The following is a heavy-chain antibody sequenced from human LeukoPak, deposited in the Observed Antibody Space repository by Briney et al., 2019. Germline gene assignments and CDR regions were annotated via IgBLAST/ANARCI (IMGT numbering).Heavy chain of an antibody. CDR3: ARGMYSSSWYSFDY. V-gene: IGHV4-34*01. D-gene: IGHD6-13*01. J-gene: IGHJ4*02. CDR2: INHSGST. CDR1: GGSFSGYY. Sequence: SETLSLTCAVCGGSFSGYYWSWIRQPPGKGLEWIGEINHSGSTNYNPSLKSRVTISVDTSKNQFSLKLSSVTAADTAVYYCARGMYSSSWYSFDYWGQGTLVTVSS.